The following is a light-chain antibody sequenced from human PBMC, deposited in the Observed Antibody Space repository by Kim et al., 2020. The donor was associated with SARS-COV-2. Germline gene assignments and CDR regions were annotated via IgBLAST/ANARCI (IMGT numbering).Light chain of an antibody. CDR3: CSYASSITWL. J-gene: IGLJ3*02. Sequence: QSALTQPASVSGSPGQSITISCTGTSSDVGGYNIVSWYQQLPGKAPKLIISEVNKRPPGVSSRFSGSKSGSTASLTISGLQADDEADYYCCSYASSITWLFGGGTQLTVL. CDR2: EVN. CDR1: SSDVGGYNI. V-gene: IGLV2-23*02.